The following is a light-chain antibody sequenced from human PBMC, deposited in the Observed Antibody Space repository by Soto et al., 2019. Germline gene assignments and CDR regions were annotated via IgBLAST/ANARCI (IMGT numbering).Light chain of an antibody. V-gene: IGLV2-14*01. J-gene: IGLJ1*01. Sequence: QSALTQPASVSGSPGQSIAISCTGTSGDVGGYDYVSWYQQHPDKAPKLMIYEVTKRPSWVSNRFSGSKSGNTASLTISGLQPEVEADYYCSSHTSGSTRVFGSGTKLTVL. CDR2: EVT. CDR3: SSHTSGSTRV. CDR1: SGDVGGYDY.